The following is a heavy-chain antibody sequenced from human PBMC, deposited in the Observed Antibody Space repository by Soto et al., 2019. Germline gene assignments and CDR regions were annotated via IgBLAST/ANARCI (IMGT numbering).Heavy chain of an antibody. CDR3: ARWGTTGGLDV. CDR2: TSYDGSNK. D-gene: IGHD3-16*01. CDR1: GFTFRSYV. J-gene: IGHJ4*02. V-gene: IGHV3-30*19. Sequence: QVQLVESGGGVVQPGTSLRLSCVGSGFTFRSYVIHWVRQAPGKGMEWVALTSYDGSNKYYDDSVKGRFTISRDNSRNIVDLQMDNLRRADTALYYCARWGTTGGLDVWGQGTLVSVSS.